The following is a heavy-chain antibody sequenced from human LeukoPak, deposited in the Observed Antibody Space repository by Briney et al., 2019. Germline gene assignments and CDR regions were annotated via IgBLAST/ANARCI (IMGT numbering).Heavy chain of an antibody. Sequence: GGSLRLSCAASGFPFSSYSMNWVRQAPGKGLEWVSSISSSSNYIYYADSVKGRFTISRDNAKNSLYLHMNSLRAEDTAVYYCARVFWSYSNYEYFQHWGQGTLVTVSS. D-gene: IGHD4-11*01. CDR2: ISSSSNYI. J-gene: IGHJ1*01. CDR3: ARVFWSYSNYEYFQH. CDR1: GFPFSSYS. V-gene: IGHV3-21*01.